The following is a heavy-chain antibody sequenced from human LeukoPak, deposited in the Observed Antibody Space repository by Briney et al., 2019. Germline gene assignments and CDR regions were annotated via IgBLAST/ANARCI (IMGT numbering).Heavy chain of an antibody. CDR1: GFTFSSYA. CDR2: TSYDGSNK. D-gene: IGHD1-26*01. V-gene: IGHV3-30*04. CDR3: ARDGTWWELGDYFDF. J-gene: IGHJ4*02. Sequence: GRSLRLSCAASGFTFSSYAMHWVRQAPGKGLEWVAVTSYDGSNKYYADSVKGRFTISRDNSKNTLYLQMNSLRAEDTAVYYCARDGTWWELGDYFDFWGQGTLVTVSS.